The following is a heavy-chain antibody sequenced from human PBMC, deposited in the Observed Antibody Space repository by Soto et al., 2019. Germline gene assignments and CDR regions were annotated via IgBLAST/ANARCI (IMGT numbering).Heavy chain of an antibody. CDR2: IIPILGIA. CDR3: ARDSGYDYRGQFSGSDY. J-gene: IGHJ4*02. Sequence: SVKVSCKASGGTFSSYTISWVRQAPGQGLEWMGRIIPILGIANYAQKFQGRVTITADKSTSTAYMELSSLRSEDTAVYYCARDSGYDYRGQFSGSDYWGQGTLVTVSS. V-gene: IGHV1-69*04. CDR1: GGTFSSYT. D-gene: IGHD5-12*01.